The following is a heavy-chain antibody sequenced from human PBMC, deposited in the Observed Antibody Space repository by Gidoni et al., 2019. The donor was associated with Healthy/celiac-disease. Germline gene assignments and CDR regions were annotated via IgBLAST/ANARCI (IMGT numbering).Heavy chain of an antibody. D-gene: IGHD3-22*01. CDR2: IKHSGST. J-gene: IGHJ4*02. CDR3: ARARYYYDSSGYIVFDY. Sequence: QVQLQQRVAGLLKPSETLSLTCAVFGGSFSGYYWRWTRQRLGKGREWSGDIKHSGSTNYNTYLKGRVTISVDTSKNQFSLELSSVTAADTAVYYCARARYYYDSSGYIVFDYWGQGTLVTVSS. V-gene: IGHV4-34*01. CDR1: GGSFSGYY.